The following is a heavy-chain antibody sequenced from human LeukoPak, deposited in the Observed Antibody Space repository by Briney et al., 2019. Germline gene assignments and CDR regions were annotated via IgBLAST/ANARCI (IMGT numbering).Heavy chain of an antibody. D-gene: IGHD2-21*02. CDR2: IKQDGSEK. J-gene: IGHJ5*02. CDR3: AGEVWGRAYCGGDCYSDWFDP. CDR1: GFTFSSYW. Sequence: PGGSLRLSCAASGFTFSSYWMSWVRQAPGKGLEWVANIKQDGSEKYYVDSVKGRFTISRDNAKNSLYLQMNSLRAEDTAVYYCAGEVWGRAYCGGDCYSDWFDPWGQGTLVTVSS. V-gene: IGHV3-7*01.